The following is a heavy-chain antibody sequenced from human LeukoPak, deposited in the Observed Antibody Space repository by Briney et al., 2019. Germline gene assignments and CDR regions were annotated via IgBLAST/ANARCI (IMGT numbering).Heavy chain of an antibody. D-gene: IGHD4-17*01. CDR1: GGTFSSYA. Sequence: SVKVSCKASGGTFSSYAISWVRQAPGQGLEWMGRIIPIFGIANYAQKFQGRVTITADKSTSTAYMELSSLTSEDTAVYYCARDSLEYGDQNPNYYYYGMDVWGQGTTVTVSS. CDR2: IIPIFGIA. V-gene: IGHV1-69*04. J-gene: IGHJ6*02. CDR3: ARDSLEYGDQNPNYYYYGMDV.